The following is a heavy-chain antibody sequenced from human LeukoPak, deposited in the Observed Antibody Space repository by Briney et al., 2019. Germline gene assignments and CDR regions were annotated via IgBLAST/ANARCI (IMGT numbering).Heavy chain of an antibody. CDR2: INPNSGGT. V-gene: IGHV1-2*02. CDR3: ARAHSGWYGHFDY. J-gene: IGHJ4*02. CDR1: GYTFTGYY. D-gene: IGHD6-19*01. Sequence: GASVKVSCKASGYTFTGYYMHWVRQAPGQGLEWMGWINPNSGGTNYAQKFQGRVTMTRDTSISTAYMELSRLRSDDTAVYYCARAHSGWYGHFDYWGQGTLVTVSS.